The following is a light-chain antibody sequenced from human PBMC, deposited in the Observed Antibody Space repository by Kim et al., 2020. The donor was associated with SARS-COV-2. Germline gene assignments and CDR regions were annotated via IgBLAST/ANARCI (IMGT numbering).Light chain of an antibody. CDR2: QDT. CDR3: QAWDTGTVV. J-gene: IGLJ2*01. CDR1: KMGNKF. V-gene: IGLV3-1*01. Sequence: VSPGQPASLSCSGQKMGNKFVSWYQQKPGQSPVLVIYQDTKRPSGIPERFSGSNSGNTATLTISGTQAVDEADYYCQAWDTGTVVFGGGTQLTVL.